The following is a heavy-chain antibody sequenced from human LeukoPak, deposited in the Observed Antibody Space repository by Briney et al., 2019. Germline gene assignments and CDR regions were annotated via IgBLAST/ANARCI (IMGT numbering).Heavy chain of an antibody. D-gene: IGHD3-22*01. V-gene: IGHV4-4*07. CDR2: IYTSGST. CDR3: ARDSEAYYYDSSGYYYSGYYFDY. J-gene: IGHJ4*02. CDR1: GGSLSSYY. Sequence: SDTLSLTCTVSGGSLSSYYWSWIPQPAGKGLEWSRRIYTSGSTNYNPSLTSRVTMSVDTSKNQFSLKLSSVTAADTAVYYCARDSEAYYYDSSGYYYSGYYFDYWGQGTLVTVSS.